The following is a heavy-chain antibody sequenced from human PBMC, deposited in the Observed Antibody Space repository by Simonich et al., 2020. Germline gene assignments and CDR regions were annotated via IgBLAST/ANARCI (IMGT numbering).Heavy chain of an antibody. CDR3: ARDAAGDY. J-gene: IGHJ4*02. CDR1: GFTFSSYS. D-gene: IGHD6-13*01. V-gene: IGHV3-21*01. CDR2: IRSSSSYR. Sequence: EVQLVESGGGLVKPGGSLRLSCAASGFTFSSYSMNWVRQAPGKGRGWVSPIRSSSSYRYYADSVKGRFTISRDNAKNSLYLQMNSLRAEDTAVYYCARDAAGDYWGQGTLVTVSS.